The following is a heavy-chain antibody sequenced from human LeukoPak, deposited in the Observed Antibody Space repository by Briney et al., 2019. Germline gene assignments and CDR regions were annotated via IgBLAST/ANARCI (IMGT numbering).Heavy chain of an antibody. CDR3: ARDGWAAPDTGDS. V-gene: IGHV1-18*01. CDR1: GYTFTTYG. D-gene: IGHD6-13*01. Sequence: GASVKVSFKTSGYTFTTYGITWVRQAPGQGLEWMGWISGYNGNTNLAPKVQGRVTLTTDTSTTTAYMELRSLRSDDTAVYFCARDGWAAPDTGDSWGQGTLVIVSS. J-gene: IGHJ4*02. CDR2: ISGYNGNT.